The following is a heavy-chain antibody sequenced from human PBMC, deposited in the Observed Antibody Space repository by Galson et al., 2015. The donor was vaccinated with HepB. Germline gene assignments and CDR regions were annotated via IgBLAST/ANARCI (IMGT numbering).Heavy chain of an antibody. V-gene: IGHV3-30*04. Sequence: SLRLSCAASGFTFSSFAMHWVRQAQGLGLVWVAVISYDGSKKYYADSVKGRFPITRVNSKNTQYLQMNSLRPEDTAVYYCARDRIRQPPCYEERDVWGQGTTVTVSS. CDR2: ISYDGSKK. CDR1: GFTFSSFA. D-gene: IGHD5-12*01. J-gene: IGHJ6*02. CDR3: ARDRIRQPPCYEERDV.